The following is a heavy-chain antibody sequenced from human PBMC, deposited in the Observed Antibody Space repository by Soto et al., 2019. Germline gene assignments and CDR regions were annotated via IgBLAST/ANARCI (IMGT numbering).Heavy chain of an antibody. J-gene: IGHJ3*02. Sequence: GGSLRLSCAASGFTFDDYAMHWVRQAPGKGLEWVSGISWNSGSIGYADSVKGRFTISRDNAKNSLYLQMNSLRAEDTALYYCAKDGAVGSGSYYQRILVRAFDIWGQGTMVTVSS. CDR1: GFTFDDYA. CDR2: ISWNSGSI. CDR3: AKDGAVGSGSYYQRILVRAFDI. V-gene: IGHV3-9*01. D-gene: IGHD3-10*01.